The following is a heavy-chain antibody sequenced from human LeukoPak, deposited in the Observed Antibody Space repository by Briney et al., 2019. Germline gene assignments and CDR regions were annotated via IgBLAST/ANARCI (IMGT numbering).Heavy chain of an antibody. Sequence: PGGSLRLSCAASGFTFSSYSMSYSTSYIYYADSVKGRFTISRDNSKNTLYLQMNSLRAEDTAVYYCARTEAYSYGGSGMDVWGQGTMGTVSS. CDR1: GFTFSSYS. J-gene: IGHJ6*02. D-gene: IGHD5-18*01. CDR2: YSTSYI. CDR3: ARTEAYSYGGSGMDV. V-gene: IGHV3-21*01.